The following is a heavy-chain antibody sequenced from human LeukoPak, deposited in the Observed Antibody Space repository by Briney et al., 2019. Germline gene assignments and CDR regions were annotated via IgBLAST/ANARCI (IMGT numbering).Heavy chain of an antibody. Sequence: GGSLRLSCAASGFTFSSYSMNWVRQAPGKGLEWVSSISSSSSYIYYADSVKGRFTISRDNAKNSLYLQMNSLRAEDTAVYYCAREAQYCSSTSCYRRGAFDIWGQGTMVTVSS. D-gene: IGHD2-2*02. CDR3: AREAQYCSSTSCYRRGAFDI. CDR2: ISSSSSYI. V-gene: IGHV3-21*01. J-gene: IGHJ3*02. CDR1: GFTFSSYS.